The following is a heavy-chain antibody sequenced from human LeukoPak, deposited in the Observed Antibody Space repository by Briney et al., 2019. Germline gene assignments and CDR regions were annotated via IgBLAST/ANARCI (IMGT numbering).Heavy chain of an antibody. J-gene: IGHJ3*02. CDR1: GYTFTSYY. D-gene: IGHD3-3*01. CDR2: INPSGGST. V-gene: IGHV1-46*01. Sequence: ASVKVSCKASGYTFTSYYMHWVRQAPGQGLEWMGIINPSGGSTSYAQKFQGRVTMTRDMSTSTVYMELSSLRSEDTAVYYCARDPVNRDFWSGYRANDAFDIWGQGTMVTVSS. CDR3: ARDPVNRDFWSGYRANDAFDI.